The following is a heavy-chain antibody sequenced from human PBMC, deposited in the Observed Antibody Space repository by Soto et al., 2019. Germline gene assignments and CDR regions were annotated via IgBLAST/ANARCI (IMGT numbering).Heavy chain of an antibody. CDR2: MNPSSGNT. V-gene: IGHV1-8*01. D-gene: IGHD3-22*01. Sequence: GASVKVSCKASGYTFTIYDINWVRQATGQGLEWMGWMNPSSGNTDYAQKFQGRVTITRDTSASTAYMELSSLRSEDTAVYYCARRIRIFYYDSSGYAFDPWGQGTLVTVSS. CDR1: GYTFTIYD. J-gene: IGHJ5*02. CDR3: ARRIRIFYYDSSGYAFDP.